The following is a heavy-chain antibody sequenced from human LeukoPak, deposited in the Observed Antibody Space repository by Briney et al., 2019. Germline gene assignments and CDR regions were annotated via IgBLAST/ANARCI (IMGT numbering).Heavy chain of an antibody. CDR1: GFDFSAYW. CDR2: IKDDASGS. Sequence: GGSLRLSCAASGFDFSAYWMHWVRQVPEKGLVWVSRIKDDASGSSDAAFVKGRFSISRDNAKNTLYLQMNNLRADDTAVYYCTRGGGSNYGAWYFDLWGRGTLVSVSS. D-gene: IGHD4-17*01. V-gene: IGHV3-74*01. J-gene: IGHJ2*01. CDR3: TRGGGSNYGAWYFDL.